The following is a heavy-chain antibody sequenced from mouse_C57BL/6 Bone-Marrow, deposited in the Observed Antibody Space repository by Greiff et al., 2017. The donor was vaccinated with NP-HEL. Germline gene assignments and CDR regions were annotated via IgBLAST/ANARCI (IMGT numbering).Heavy chain of an antibody. Sequence: DVQLQESGEGLVKPGGSLKLSCAASGFTFSSYAMSWVRQTPEKRLEWVAYISSGGDYIYYADTVKGRFTISRDNARNTLYLQMSSLKSEDTAMYYCTRERGSYWYFDVWGTGTTVTVSS. D-gene: IGHD1-1*01. J-gene: IGHJ1*03. V-gene: IGHV5-9-1*02. CDR2: ISSGGDYI. CDR1: GFTFSSYA. CDR3: TRERGSYWYFDV.